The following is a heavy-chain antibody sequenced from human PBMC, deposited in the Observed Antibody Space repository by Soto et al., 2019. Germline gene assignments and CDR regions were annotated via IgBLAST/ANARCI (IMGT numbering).Heavy chain of an antibody. Sequence: EVELVESGGGLVQPGRSLRLSCEASGFNLDDYAMHWVRQGPGKGLEWVSGISWNSKRKDYADSVKGRFIISRDNEKNSLFLQMNSLKTEDTAFYYCVKAKAAVAIIYSFDYWGQGTLLTVSS. D-gene: IGHD6-19*01. J-gene: IGHJ4*02. CDR2: ISWNSKRK. V-gene: IGHV3-9*01. CDR1: GFNLDDYA. CDR3: VKAKAAVAIIYSFDY.